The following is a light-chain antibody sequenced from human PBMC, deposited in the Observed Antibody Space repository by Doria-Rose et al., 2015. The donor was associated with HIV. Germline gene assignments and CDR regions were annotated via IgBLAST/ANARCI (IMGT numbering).Light chain of an antibody. CDR1: QSFSSTY. CDR3: HQYGTSWT. J-gene: IGKJ1*01. Sequence: EIVMTQSPGTLFLSPGERATLSCRASQSFSSTYLAWYQQKPGQAPSLLIYDGSTRATGIPDRCSASGSGTDFTLTINRLEPEDFALYYCHQYGTSWTFGQGTKVEI. V-gene: IGKV3-20*01. CDR2: DGS.